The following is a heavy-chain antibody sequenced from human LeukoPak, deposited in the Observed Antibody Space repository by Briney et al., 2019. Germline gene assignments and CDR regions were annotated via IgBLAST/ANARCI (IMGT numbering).Heavy chain of an antibody. CDR2: INPNSGGT. V-gene: IGHV1-2*02. Sequence: ASVKVSCKASGYTFTGYYMHWVRQAPGQGLEWMGWINPNSGGTNYAQKFQGSVTMTRDTSISTAYMELSRLRSDDTAVYYCARDGIRSGYYHVMGYWGQGTLVTVSS. D-gene: IGHD3-9*01. CDR3: ARDGIRSGYYHVMGY. J-gene: IGHJ4*02. CDR1: GYTFTGYY.